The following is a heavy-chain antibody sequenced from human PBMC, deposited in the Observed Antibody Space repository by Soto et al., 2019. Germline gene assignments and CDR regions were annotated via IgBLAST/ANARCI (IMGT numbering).Heavy chain of an antibody. D-gene: IGHD3-3*01. V-gene: IGHV5-51*01. CDR1: RYSFSSYW. CDR2: IYPGDSDT. J-gene: IGHJ5*02. CDR3: ARTSKYYDFWSGYWIDP. Sequence: GESLKISCKFSRYSFSSYWIGWVRQMPGQGLEWMGLIYPGDSDTRYSPSFQGQVTISADKSISTAYLQWSSLKASDTAMYYCARTSKYYDFWSGYWIDPWGQGTLVTVSS.